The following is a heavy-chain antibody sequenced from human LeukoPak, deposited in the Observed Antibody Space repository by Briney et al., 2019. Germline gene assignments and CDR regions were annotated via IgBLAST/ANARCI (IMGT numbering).Heavy chain of an antibody. CDR1: GGSISSSNW. V-gene: IGHV4-4*02. CDR3: ERDHGYGGNSEYYFDY. J-gene: IGHJ4*02. D-gene: IGHD4-23*01. Sequence: PSETLSLTCAVSGGSISSSNWWSWVRQPPGKGLEWIGEIYHSGSTNYNPSLKSRVTISVDKSKNQFSLKLSSVTAADTAVYYCERDHGYGGNSEYYFDYWGQGTLVTVSS. CDR2: IYHSGST.